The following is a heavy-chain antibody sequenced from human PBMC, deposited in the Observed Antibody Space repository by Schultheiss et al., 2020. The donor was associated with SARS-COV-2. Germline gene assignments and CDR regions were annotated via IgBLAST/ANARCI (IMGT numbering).Heavy chain of an antibody. CDR2: IYHSGST. Sequence: SETLSLTCAVSGYSISSGYYWGWIRQPPGKGLEWIGSIYHSGSTYYNPSLKSRVTISVDTSKNQFSLKLSSVTAADTAVYYCARDYDSSGYYWRGIDYWGQGTLVTVSS. V-gene: IGHV4-38-2*02. CDR3: ARDYDSSGYYWRGIDY. CDR1: GYSISSGYY. D-gene: IGHD3-22*01. J-gene: IGHJ4*02.